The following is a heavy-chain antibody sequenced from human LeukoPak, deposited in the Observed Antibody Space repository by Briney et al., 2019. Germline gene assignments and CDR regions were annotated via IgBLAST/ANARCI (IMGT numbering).Heavy chain of an antibody. J-gene: IGHJ1*01. CDR3: ASQRLAYCGGDCSEYFQH. Sequence: GGSLRLSCAASGFTFSSYGMHWVRQAPGKGLEWVAVIWYDGSNKYYADSVKGRFTISRDNSKNTLYLQMNSLRAEDTAVYYCASQRLAYCGGDCSEYFQHWGQGTLVTVSS. V-gene: IGHV3-33*01. CDR2: IWYDGSNK. D-gene: IGHD2-21*02. CDR1: GFTFSSYG.